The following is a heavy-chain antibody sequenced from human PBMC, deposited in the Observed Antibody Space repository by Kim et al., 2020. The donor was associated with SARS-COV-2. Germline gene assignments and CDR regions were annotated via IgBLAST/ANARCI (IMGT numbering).Heavy chain of an antibody. V-gene: IGHV1-18*01. CDR3: AREGIAVAGTFPFDY. Sequence: QKLQGRVTMTTDTSTSTAYMELRSLRSDDTAVYYCAREGIAVAGTFPFDYWGQGTLVTVSS. D-gene: IGHD6-19*01. J-gene: IGHJ4*02.